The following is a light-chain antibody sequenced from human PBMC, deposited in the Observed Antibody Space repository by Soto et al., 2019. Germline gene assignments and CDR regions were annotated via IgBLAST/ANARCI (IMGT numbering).Light chain of an antibody. V-gene: IGKV4-1*01. CDR3: QQYFRPWT. CDR1: QSVLYSSTNKNY. Sequence: IVMTQSPDSLTVSLGEVATINCKSSQSVLYSSTNKNYLAWYQQKPGQPPKLLIYWASTRASGVPDRFSGSASGTDFTLTISSLQAEDVAVYYCQQYFRPWTLGQGTKVDIK. CDR2: WAS. J-gene: IGKJ1*01.